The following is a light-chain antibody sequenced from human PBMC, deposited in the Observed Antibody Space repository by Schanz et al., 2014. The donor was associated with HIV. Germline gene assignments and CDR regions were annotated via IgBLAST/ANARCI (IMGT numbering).Light chain of an antibody. J-gene: IGKJ2*01. Sequence: EIVLTQSPGTLSLSPGERATLSCRASQSVSSSHLAWYQQKPGQTPRVLIYGASNRATGVPGRFSGSGSGTDFTLTISSLEPEDFAVYYCQQYSNAPYTFGQGTRLEIK. CDR1: QSVSSSH. V-gene: IGKV3-20*01. CDR3: QQYSNAPYT. CDR2: GAS.